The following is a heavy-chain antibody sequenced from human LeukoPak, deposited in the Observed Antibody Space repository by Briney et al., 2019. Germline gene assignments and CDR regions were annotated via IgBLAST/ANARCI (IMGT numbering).Heavy chain of an antibody. V-gene: IGHV1-18*01. D-gene: IGHD5-18*01. J-gene: IGHJ4*02. CDR2: SSGYNDNT. CDR3: ARNSMVTFHYFDY. CDR1: GYTFNIYG. Sequence: ASVKVSCKASGYTFNIYGITWVRQAPGQGLEWMGWSSGYNDNTYYVQKLQGRVTMATDTSTSTAYMELRSLRSDDTAVYYCARNSMVTFHYFDYWGQGTLVTVSS.